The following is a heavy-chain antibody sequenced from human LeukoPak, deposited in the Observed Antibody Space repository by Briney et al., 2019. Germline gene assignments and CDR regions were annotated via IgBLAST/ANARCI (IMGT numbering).Heavy chain of an antibody. Sequence: ETLSLTCTVSGGSISSSSYYWGWIRQPPGKGLEWVSAISGGGDITYYADSVKGRFTISRDNSKNTLYLQMNSLRADDTAIYYCGKGRSMLGELSGDYWGQGTLVTVSS. CDR3: GKGRSMLGELSGDY. CDR2: ISGGGDIT. CDR1: GGSISSSSYY. J-gene: IGHJ4*02. V-gene: IGHV3-23*01. D-gene: IGHD3-10*02.